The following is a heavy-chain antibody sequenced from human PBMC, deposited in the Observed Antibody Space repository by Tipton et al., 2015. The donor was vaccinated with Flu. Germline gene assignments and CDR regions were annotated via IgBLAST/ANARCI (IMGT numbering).Heavy chain of an antibody. Sequence: TLSLTCTVSGTSVSSYYWSWIRQSPGKGLEWIGYISYSGYTNYSPSLKSRVTLSLAISKNNFSLRLSSVTAADTAVYYCARGVYGDDGAFDIWGRGTMVIVSS. CDR3: ARGVYGDDGAFDI. CDR2: ISYSGYT. D-gene: IGHD4-17*01. CDR1: GTSVSSYY. J-gene: IGHJ3*02. V-gene: IGHV4-59*02.